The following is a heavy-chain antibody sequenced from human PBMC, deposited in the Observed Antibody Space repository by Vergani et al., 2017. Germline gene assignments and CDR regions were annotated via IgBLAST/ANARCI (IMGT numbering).Heavy chain of an antibody. Sequence: QVQLVQSGAEVKKSGASVMLSCKSSGYSFTNFGVTWVRQAPGQGLEWMGWINSKSGVTKYVDSLQRRVTMTRDTSTRTTYMELRSLSSDDTAVYYCGHIPPFNWNYGWVDFWGQGILVTVSS. CDR1: GYSFTNFG. CDR2: INSKSGVT. V-gene: IGHV1-18*01. J-gene: IGHJ5*01. CDR3: GHIPPFNWNYGWVDF. D-gene: IGHD1-7*01.